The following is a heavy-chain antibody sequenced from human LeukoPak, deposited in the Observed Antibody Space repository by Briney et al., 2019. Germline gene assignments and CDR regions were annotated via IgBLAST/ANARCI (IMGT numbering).Heavy chain of an antibody. CDR1: GFTFSDYY. Sequence: TGGSLRLSCAASGFTFSDYYMSWIRQAPGKGLEWVSYISSSGSTIYYADSVKGRFTISRDNAKNTLYLQMNSLRAEDTAVYYCARNADYGDSNPFDYWGQGTLVTVSS. CDR2: ISSSGSTI. CDR3: ARNADYGDSNPFDY. V-gene: IGHV3-11*04. D-gene: IGHD4-17*01. J-gene: IGHJ4*02.